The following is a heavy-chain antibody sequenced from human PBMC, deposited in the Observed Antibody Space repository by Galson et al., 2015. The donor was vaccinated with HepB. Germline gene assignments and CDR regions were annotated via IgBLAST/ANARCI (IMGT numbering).Heavy chain of an antibody. D-gene: IGHD5-12*01. CDR1: GFTFSSYA. Sequence: SLRLSCAASGFTFSSYAMSWVRQAPGKGLEWVSAISGSGGSTYYADSVRGRFTISRDNSKNTLYLQMNSLRAEDTAVYYCAKVGHPEVGTDAFDIWGQGTMVTVSS. J-gene: IGHJ3*02. CDR3: AKVGHPEVGTDAFDI. CDR2: ISGSGGST. V-gene: IGHV3-23*01.